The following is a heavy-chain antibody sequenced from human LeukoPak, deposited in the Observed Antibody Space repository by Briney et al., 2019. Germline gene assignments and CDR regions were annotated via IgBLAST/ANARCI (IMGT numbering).Heavy chain of an antibody. CDR2: ISSSSSTI. J-gene: IGHJ4*02. Sequence: GGSLRLSCAASGFTFSSYSMDWVRQAPGKGLEWASYISSSSSTIYYADSVKGRFTISRDNAKNSLYLQMNSLRAEDTAVYYCARGDLAYGDYGGYFDYWGQGTLVTVSS. CDR1: GFTFSSYS. V-gene: IGHV3-48*01. D-gene: IGHD4-17*01. CDR3: ARGDLAYGDYGGYFDY.